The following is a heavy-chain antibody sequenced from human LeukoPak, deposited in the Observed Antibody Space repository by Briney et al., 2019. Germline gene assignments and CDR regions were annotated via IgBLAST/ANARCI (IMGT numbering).Heavy chain of an antibody. CDR3: ARDQAPSRERRRSCMDV. Sequence: PGRSLRLSCAASGFTFSSYAMHWVRQAPGKGLEWVAVISYDGSNKYYADSVKGRFTISRDNSKNTLYVQMNSLRVEDTAVYYCARDQAPSRERRRSCMDVWGQGTTVTVSS. J-gene: IGHJ6*02. D-gene: IGHD1-1*01. CDR2: ISYDGSNK. CDR1: GFTFSSYA. V-gene: IGHV3-30-3*01.